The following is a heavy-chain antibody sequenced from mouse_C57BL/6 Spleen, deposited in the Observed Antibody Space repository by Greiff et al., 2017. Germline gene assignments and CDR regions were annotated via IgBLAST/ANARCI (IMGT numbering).Heavy chain of an antibody. D-gene: IGHD1-1*01. CDR3: ARHGSSFAWFAY. J-gene: IGHJ3*01. V-gene: IGHV14-2*01. CDR2: IDPEDGET. Sequence: EVQLQQSGAELVKPGASVTLSCPASGFNIKDYYMHWVKQRTEQGLEWIGRIDPEDGETKYAPKFQGQATITADTSSNTAYLQLSSLTSEDTAVYYCARHGSSFAWFAYWGQGTLVTVSA. CDR1: GFNIKDYY.